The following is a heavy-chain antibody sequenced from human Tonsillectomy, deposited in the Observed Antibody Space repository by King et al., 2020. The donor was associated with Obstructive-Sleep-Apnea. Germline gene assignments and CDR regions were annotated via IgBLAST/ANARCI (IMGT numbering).Heavy chain of an antibody. D-gene: IGHD6-13*01. CDR3: ARGIAGGHDAFDI. J-gene: IGHJ3*02. CDR2: IYYSGST. Sequence: LQLQESGPGLVKPSETLSLTCTDSGGSITSSGYYWGWIRQPPGKGLEWIGNIYYSGSTYYNLSLKSRVTISVDTSKNKFSLKLSSVTAADTAVYYCARGIAGGHDAFDIWGQGTMVTVSS. CDR1: GGSITSSGYY. V-gene: IGHV4-39*07.